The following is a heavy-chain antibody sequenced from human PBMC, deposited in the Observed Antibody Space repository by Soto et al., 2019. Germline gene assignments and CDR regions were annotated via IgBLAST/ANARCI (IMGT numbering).Heavy chain of an antibody. CDR1: GFTFSSYW. V-gene: IGHV3-7*01. CDR2: IKQDGSEK. J-gene: IGHJ6*02. D-gene: IGHD3-3*01. CDR3: ARDVVKIFEGGMEV. Sequence: GGSLRLSCAASGFTFSSYWMSWVRQAPGKGLEWVANIKQDGSEKYYVDSVKGRFTISRDNAKNSLYLQMNSLRAEDTAVYYCARDVVKIFEGGMEVWGQGTTVTVSS.